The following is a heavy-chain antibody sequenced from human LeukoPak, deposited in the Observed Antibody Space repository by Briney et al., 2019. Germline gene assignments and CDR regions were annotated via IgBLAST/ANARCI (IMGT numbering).Heavy chain of an antibody. CDR2: IYSGGST. Sequence: GGSLRLSCAASGFTVSSNYMSWVRQAPGKGLEWVSVIYSGGSTYYADSVKGRFTISRDNSKNTLYLQMNSLRAEDTAVYYCARDKYSSSWTALYYFDYWGQGTLVTVSS. CDR3: ARDKYSSSWTALYYFDY. V-gene: IGHV3-53*05. CDR1: GFTVSSNY. J-gene: IGHJ4*02. D-gene: IGHD6-13*01.